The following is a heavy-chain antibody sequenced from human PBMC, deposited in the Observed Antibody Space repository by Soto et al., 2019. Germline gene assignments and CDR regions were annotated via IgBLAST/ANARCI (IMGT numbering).Heavy chain of an antibody. CDR2: IIPMLGTA. V-gene: IGHV1-69*11. Sequence: QVQLVQSGAEVRKPGSSVKVSCRASGGTFSGYAIGWVRQAPGQGPEWMGGIIPMLGTANYAQKFQGRVTITADEFTATAYMDLSSLTSDDTAVYYCARERMVRGTMGWFDPWGQGTLVTVSS. CDR3: ARERMVRGTMGWFDP. CDR1: GGTFSGYA. J-gene: IGHJ5*02. D-gene: IGHD3-10*01.